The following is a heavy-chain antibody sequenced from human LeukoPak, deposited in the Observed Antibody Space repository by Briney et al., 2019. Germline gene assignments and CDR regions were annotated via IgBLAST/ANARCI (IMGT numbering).Heavy chain of an antibody. Sequence: SETLSLTCTVSGGSISSSSYYWGWIRQPPGKGLEWIGSIYYSGSTYYNPSLKSRVTISVDTSKNQFSLKLSSVTAADTAVYYCARQRRSRGITVIVVVITFFDPWGQGTLVTVSS. V-gene: IGHV4-39*01. D-gene: IGHD3-22*01. CDR2: IYYSGST. CDR1: GGSISSSSYY. CDR3: ARQRRSRGITVIVVVITFFDP. J-gene: IGHJ5*02.